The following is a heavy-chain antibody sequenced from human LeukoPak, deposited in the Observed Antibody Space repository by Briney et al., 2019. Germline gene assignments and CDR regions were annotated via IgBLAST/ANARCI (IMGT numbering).Heavy chain of an antibody. V-gene: IGHV4-4*02. CDR2: IPHDGTT. CDR3: TREDRPFCPFAY. Sequence: PSETLSLTCGVSGGSIDITNYWSGVRQAPGKGLEWIGEIPHDGTTNHNPSLRSRVAMSLDRANNQFSLSLTSVTAADTAVYYCTREDRPFCPFAYWGQGVLVTVSS. CDR1: GGSIDITNY. D-gene: IGHD3-22*01. J-gene: IGHJ4*02.